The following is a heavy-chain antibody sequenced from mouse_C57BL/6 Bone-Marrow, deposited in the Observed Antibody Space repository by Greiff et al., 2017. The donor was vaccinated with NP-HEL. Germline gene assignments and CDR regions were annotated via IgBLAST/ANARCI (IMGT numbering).Heavy chain of an antibody. D-gene: IGHD2-3*01. CDR1: GFPITSGYY. CDR3: AGDYDGYWYFDV. CDR2: ITHSGET. J-gene: IGHJ1*03. V-gene: IGHV12-3*01. Sequence: VQLQQSGPGLVKPSPSLFLTCSITGFPITSGYYWIWIRQSPGKPLEWMGYITHSGETFYNPSLQRPISITRETSKNQFFLQLNSVTTEDTAMYYCAGDYDGYWYFDVWGTGTTVTVSS.